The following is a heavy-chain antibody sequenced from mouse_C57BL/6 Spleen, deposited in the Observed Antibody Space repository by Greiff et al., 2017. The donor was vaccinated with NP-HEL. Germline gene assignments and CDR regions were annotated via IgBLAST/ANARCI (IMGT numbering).Heavy chain of an antibody. Sequence: EVQLQQSGPELVKPGASVKISCKASGYSFTGYYMNWVKQSPEKSLEWIGEINPSTGGTTYNQKFKAKATLTVDKSSSTAYMQLKSLTSEDSAVYYCARGTGTSAMDDWGQGTSVTVSS. V-gene: IGHV1-42*01. D-gene: IGHD4-1*01. CDR2: INPSTGGT. CDR3: ARGTGTSAMDD. CDR1: GYSFTGYY. J-gene: IGHJ4*01.